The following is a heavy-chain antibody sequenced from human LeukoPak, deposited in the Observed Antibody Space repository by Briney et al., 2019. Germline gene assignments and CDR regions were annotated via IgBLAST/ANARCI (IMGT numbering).Heavy chain of an antibody. V-gene: IGHV4-61*01. CDR1: GGSVSSGSYY. D-gene: IGHD2-2*01. J-gene: IGHJ4*02. Sequence: SETLSLTCTVSGGSVSSGSYYWSWIRQPPGKGLVWIGYIYYSGSTNYNPSLKSRVTISVDTSKNQFSLKLSSVTAADTAVYYCARRGYCSSTSCLGLIDYWGQGTLVTVSS. CDR2: IYYSGST. CDR3: ARRGYCSSTSCLGLIDY.